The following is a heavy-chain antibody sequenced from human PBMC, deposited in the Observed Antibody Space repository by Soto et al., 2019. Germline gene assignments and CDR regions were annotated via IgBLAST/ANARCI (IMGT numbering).Heavy chain of an antibody. J-gene: IGHJ4*02. CDR1: GYTLTELS. CDR3: ATSRLSYYGSGSPLSY. V-gene: IGHV1-24*01. Sequence: QVQLVQSGAEVKKPGASVKVSCKVSGYTLTELSMHWVRQAPGKGLEWMGGFDPEDGETIYAQKFQGRVTITEDTTTDTAYMELSSLRSEDTAVHYCATSRLSYYGSGSPLSYWGQGTLVTVSS. CDR2: FDPEDGET. D-gene: IGHD3-10*01.